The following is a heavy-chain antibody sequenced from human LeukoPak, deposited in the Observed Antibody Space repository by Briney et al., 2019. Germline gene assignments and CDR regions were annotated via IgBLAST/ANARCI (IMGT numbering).Heavy chain of an antibody. V-gene: IGHV4-61*05. J-gene: IGHJ4*02. Sequence: SETLSLTCNVSGGSISGSSYYWSWIRQPPGKGLEWIGYIYYSGSTNYNPSLKSRVTISVDTSKNQFSLKLSSVTAADTAVYYCARGQWLADYWGQGTLVTVSS. CDR3: ARGQWLADY. CDR2: IYYSGST. CDR1: GGSISGSSYY. D-gene: IGHD6-19*01.